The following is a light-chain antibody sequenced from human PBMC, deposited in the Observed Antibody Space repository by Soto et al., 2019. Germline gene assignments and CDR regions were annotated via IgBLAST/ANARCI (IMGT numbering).Light chain of an antibody. CDR3: QSSDCGNVV. V-gene: IGLV6-57*02. CDR2: EDN. CDR1: SGSIATNY. Sequence: NFMLTQPHSVSESPGKTVTISCTGSSGSIATNYVQWYQQRPGSAPTTVIYEDNRRPSGVPDRFSGSIDSSSNSASLTISGLMTEDEADYYCQSSDCGNVVFGGGTQLTVL. J-gene: IGLJ3*02.